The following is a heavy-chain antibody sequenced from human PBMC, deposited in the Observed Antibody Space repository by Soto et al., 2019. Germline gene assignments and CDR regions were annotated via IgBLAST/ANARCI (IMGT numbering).Heavy chain of an antibody. V-gene: IGHV1-3*01. CDR1: GYTFTNYA. Sequence: ASVKVSCTASGYTFTNYAMHWVRQAPGQRLEWMGWINAGNGNTKYSQKFQGRVTITRDTSASTAYMELSSLRSEDTAVYYCARSIVVVTALDYWGQGTLVTVSS. D-gene: IGHD2-21*02. CDR3: ARSIVVVTALDY. CDR2: INAGNGNT. J-gene: IGHJ4*02.